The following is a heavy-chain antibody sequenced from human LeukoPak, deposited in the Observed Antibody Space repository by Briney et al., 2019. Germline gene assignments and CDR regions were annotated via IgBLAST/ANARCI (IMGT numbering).Heavy chain of an antibody. V-gene: IGHV4-59*01. Sequence: SETLSLTCTVSGGSISSYYWSWIRQPPGKGLGRIGVIYYSGSTNYNPSLKSRVTISVDTSKNQFFLNLRSVTAADTAVYYCARVPRIEAGATGDWFDPWGQGTVVTVSS. CDR3: ARVPRIEAGATGDWFDP. CDR2: IYYSGST. CDR1: GGSISSYY. D-gene: IGHD6-13*01. J-gene: IGHJ5*02.